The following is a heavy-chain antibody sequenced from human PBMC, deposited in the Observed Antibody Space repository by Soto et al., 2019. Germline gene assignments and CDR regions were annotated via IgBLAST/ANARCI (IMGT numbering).Heavy chain of an antibody. CDR1: GYSFTSLD. V-gene: IGHV1-8*01. D-gene: IGHD1-26*01. CDR2: MQPSTGRT. Sequence: ASVKVSCKASGYSFTSLDINWVRQTAGQGLEWMGWMQPSTGRTGYAQKFQGRVTMTRDTSIDTAYMELTTLTSDDTAFYYCARGVSAGVDYWGQGTLVTVSS. CDR3: ARGVSAGVDY. J-gene: IGHJ4*02.